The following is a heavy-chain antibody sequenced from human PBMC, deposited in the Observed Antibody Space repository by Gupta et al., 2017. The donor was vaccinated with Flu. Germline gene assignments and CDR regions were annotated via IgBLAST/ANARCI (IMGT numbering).Heavy chain of an antibody. D-gene: IGHD6-6*01. CDR2: IHHIGNT. Sequence: QVKLQESGLGLARPSALLTLTCAVSGTSMTRGFSRGWSRQFPGKGLDWIGTIHHIGNTYYTPSLRGRISLSISTSNSRFALRLTPVTAADTAVYYCGKDRAYGSSSDFDFWGQGILVTVSS. CDR1: GTSMTRGFS. CDR3: GKDRAYGSSSDFDF. J-gene: IGHJ4*02. V-gene: IGHV4-38-2*02.